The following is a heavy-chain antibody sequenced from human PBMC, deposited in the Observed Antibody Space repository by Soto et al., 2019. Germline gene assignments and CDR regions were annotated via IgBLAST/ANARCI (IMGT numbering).Heavy chain of an antibody. CDR1: GGTFSSYA. Sequence: SVKVSCKASGGTFSSYAISWVRQAPGQGLEWMGGIIPIFGTANYAQKFQGRVTITADESTSTAYMELSSLRSEETAVYYCARVPGAYDSSGSNFDYWGQGTLVTVS. V-gene: IGHV1-69*13. CDR3: ARVPGAYDSSGSNFDY. D-gene: IGHD3-22*01. CDR2: IIPIFGTA. J-gene: IGHJ4*02.